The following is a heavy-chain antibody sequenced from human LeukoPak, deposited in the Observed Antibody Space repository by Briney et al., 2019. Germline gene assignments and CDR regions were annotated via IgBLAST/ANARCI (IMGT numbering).Heavy chain of an antibody. D-gene: IGHD1-26*01. CDR1: GYTFTSYG. V-gene: IGHV1-18*01. Sequence: ASVKVSCKASGYTFTSYGISWVRQAPGQGLEWMGWISAYNGNTNYAQKLQGRVTMTTDTSSSTAYMELRSLRSDDTAVYYCARDMVGATLPDYWGQGTLVTVSS. CDR2: ISAYNGNT. J-gene: IGHJ4*02. CDR3: ARDMVGATLPDY.